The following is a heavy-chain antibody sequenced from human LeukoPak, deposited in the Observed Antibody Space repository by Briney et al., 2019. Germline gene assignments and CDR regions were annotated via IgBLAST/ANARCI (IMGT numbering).Heavy chain of an antibody. CDR1: GGSISSHY. J-gene: IGHJ4*02. D-gene: IGHD4-11*01. V-gene: IGHV4-59*11. Sequence: PSETLSLTCTVSGGSISSHYWNWIRQPPGQGLEWIGYIYYSGSTNYNPSLKRRVTISVDTSKNQFSLKLSSVTAADTAVYYCARSNAYIFDYWGQGTLVTVSS. CDR3: ARSNAYIFDY. CDR2: IYYSGST.